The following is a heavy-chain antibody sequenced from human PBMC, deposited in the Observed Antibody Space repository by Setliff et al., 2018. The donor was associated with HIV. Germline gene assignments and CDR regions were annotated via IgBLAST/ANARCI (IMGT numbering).Heavy chain of an antibody. J-gene: IGHJ4*03. CDR2: IYPSDSDT. Sequence: GESLKFSCKDSGDKFTNYWLGWVHQMPGKGLERVGVIYPSDSDTRYSPSFKGQVTISADRSINTAYLQWSSRRDSDTAMYYCAKGGWLNFRYHDWLLKIWGQGTLVTVSS. V-gene: IGHV5-51*07. CDR3: AKGGWLNFRYHDWLLKI. D-gene: IGHD3-9*01. CDR1: GDKFTNYW.